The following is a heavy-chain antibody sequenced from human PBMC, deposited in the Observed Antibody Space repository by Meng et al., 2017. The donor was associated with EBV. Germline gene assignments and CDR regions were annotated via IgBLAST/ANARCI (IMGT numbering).Heavy chain of an antibody. V-gene: IGHV4-61*01. Sequence: QVQLQESGPGLVKPSEXLSLTCSVSGGSVNNESYYWGWIRQPPGKGLEYIGYIYYTGSTNYNSSLKSRVTISLDKSKNQFSLKLTSLTAADTTIYYCARGDYTNYPRRFDPWGQGTLVTVSS. J-gene: IGHJ5*02. D-gene: IGHD4-11*01. CDR2: IYYTGST. CDR3: ARGDYTNYPRRFDP. CDR1: GGSVNNESYY.